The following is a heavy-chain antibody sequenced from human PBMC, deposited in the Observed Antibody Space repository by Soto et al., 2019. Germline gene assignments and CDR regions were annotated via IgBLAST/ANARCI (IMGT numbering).Heavy chain of an antibody. V-gene: IGHV1-2*04. D-gene: IGHD3-22*01. CDR1: GYTFTGYY. Sequence: QVQLVQSGAEVKKPGASVKVSCKASGYTFTGYYMHWVRQAPGQGLEWMGWINPNSGGTNYAQKFQGWVTMTRDTSISTAYMELSRLRSDDTAVYYCATARPYYYDSSGYLGYWGQGTLVTVSS. CDR3: ATARPYYYDSSGYLGY. J-gene: IGHJ4*02. CDR2: INPNSGGT.